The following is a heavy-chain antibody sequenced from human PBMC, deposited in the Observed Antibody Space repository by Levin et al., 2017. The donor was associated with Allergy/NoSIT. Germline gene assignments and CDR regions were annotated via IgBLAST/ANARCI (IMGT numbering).Heavy chain of an antibody. D-gene: IGHD5-24*01. J-gene: IGHJ4*02. CDR2: ISYDGSNK. CDR1: GFTFSSYA. CDR3: AREEMALPYFDY. V-gene: IGHV3-30-3*01. Sequence: SCAASGFTFSSYAMHWVRQAPGKGLEWVAVISYDGSNKYYADSVKGRFTISRDNSKNTLYLQMNSLRAEDTAVYYCAREEMALPYFDYWGQGTLVTVSS.